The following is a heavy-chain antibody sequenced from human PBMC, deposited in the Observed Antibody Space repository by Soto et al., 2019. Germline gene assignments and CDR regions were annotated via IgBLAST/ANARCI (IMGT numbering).Heavy chain of an antibody. CDR3: ARVPLASSVADPGLKPYFDY. V-gene: IGHV1-69*13. Sequence: GASVKVSCKASGGTFSSYSISWVRQAPGQGLEWMGGIIPIFGTANYAQKFQGRVTITADESTSTAYMELSSLRSEDTAVYYCARVPLASSVADPGLKPYFDYWGQGTLVTVSS. J-gene: IGHJ4*02. CDR1: GGTFSSYS. CDR2: IIPIFGTA. D-gene: IGHD3-16*01.